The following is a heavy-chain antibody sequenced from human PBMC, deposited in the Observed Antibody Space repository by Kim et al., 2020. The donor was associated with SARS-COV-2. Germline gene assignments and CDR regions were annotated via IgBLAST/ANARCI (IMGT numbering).Heavy chain of an antibody. Sequence: GGSLRLSCAASGFTFSSYSMNWVRQAPGKGLEWVSSISSSSSYIYYADSVKGRFTISRDNAKNSLYLQMNSLRAEDTAVYYCARDGEEMATKFDYWGQETLVTVSS. D-gene: IGHD5-12*01. V-gene: IGHV3-21*01. CDR3: ARDGEEMATKFDY. CDR2: ISSSSSYI. J-gene: IGHJ4*02. CDR1: GFTFSSYS.